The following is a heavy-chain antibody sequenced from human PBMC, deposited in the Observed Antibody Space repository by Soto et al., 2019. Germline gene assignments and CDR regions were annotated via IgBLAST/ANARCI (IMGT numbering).Heavy chain of an antibody. CDR1: GGTFSSYA. J-gene: IGHJ3*02. D-gene: IGHD5-12*01. CDR2: IIPIFGTA. V-gene: IGHV1-69*01. Sequence: QVQLVQSGAEVKKPGSSVKVSCKASGGTFSSYAISWVRHAPGQGLEWMGGIIPIFGTANYAQKFQGRVTITADDSTRTAYMELSSLRSEDTAVYYCARAYSGYDFGAVDIGGQGTMVTVSS. CDR3: ARAYSGYDFGAVDI.